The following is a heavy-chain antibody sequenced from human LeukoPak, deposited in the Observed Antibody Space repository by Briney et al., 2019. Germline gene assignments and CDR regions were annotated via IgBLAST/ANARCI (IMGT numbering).Heavy chain of an antibody. J-gene: IGHJ4*02. D-gene: IGHD2-2*01. CDR2: IYYSGST. V-gene: IGHV4-39*07. CDR1: GGSISSSSYY. CDR3: ARDPFECSTTSCFHSY. Sequence: SETLSLTCTVSGGSISSSSYYWGWIRQPPGKGLEWIGSIYYSGSTYYNPSLKSRVTISVDRSKNQFSLKLSSVTAADTAVYYCARDPFECSTTSCFHSYWGQGTLVTVSS.